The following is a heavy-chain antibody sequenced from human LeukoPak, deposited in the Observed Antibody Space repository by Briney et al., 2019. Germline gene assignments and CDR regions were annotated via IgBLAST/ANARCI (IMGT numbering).Heavy chain of an antibody. Sequence: SGGSLRLSCAGSGFTFSNYWMSWVRQAPGKGLEWVANIKQDGSEKYYVDALTGRFTVSRDNAKNSLYLQINSLRAGDTAVYYCGKIGAAKLFYYYMGGWGKGTTVTVSS. CDR2: IKQDGSEK. J-gene: IGHJ6*03. CDR3: GKIGAAKLFYYYMGG. D-gene: IGHD2-15*01. V-gene: IGHV3-7*01. CDR1: GFTFSNYW.